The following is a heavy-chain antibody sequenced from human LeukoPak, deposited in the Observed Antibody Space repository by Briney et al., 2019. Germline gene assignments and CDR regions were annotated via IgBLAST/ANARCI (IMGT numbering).Heavy chain of an antibody. Sequence: GGSLRLSCAASGFTVSSNYMSWVRQAPGKGLEWVSVIYSGGSTYYADSVKGRFTISRDNSKNTLYLQMNSLRAEDTAVYYCARGLEDAAAAFVYWGQGTLVTVSS. CDR2: IYSGGST. D-gene: IGHD6-13*01. CDR1: GFTVSSNY. J-gene: IGHJ4*02. V-gene: IGHV3-53*01. CDR3: ARGLEDAAAAFVY.